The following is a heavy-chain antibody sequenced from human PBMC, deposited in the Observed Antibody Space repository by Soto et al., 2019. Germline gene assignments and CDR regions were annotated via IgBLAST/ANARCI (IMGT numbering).Heavy chain of an antibody. CDR2: IYYSGST. CDR1: GGSISSSSYY. Sequence: SETLSLTCTVSGGSISSSSYYWCWIRHPPGKGLEWIGSIYYSGSTYYNPSLKSRVTISVDTSKNQFSLKLSSVTAADTAVYYCARLGCSGGSCYSYLPGYYFDYWGQGTLVTVSS. J-gene: IGHJ4*02. CDR3: ARLGCSGGSCYSYLPGYYFDY. D-gene: IGHD2-15*01. V-gene: IGHV4-39*01.